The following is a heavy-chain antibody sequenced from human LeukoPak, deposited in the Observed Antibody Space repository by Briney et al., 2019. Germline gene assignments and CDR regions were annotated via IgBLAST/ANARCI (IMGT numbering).Heavy chain of an antibody. CDR3: ARDAITMIVADAFDI. D-gene: IGHD3-22*01. Sequence: GGTLRLSCAASGFTFSSYGMSWVRQAPGKGLEWVSAISGSGGSTYYADSVKGRFTISRDNAKNSLYLQMSSLRAEDTAVYYCARDAITMIVADAFDIWGQGTMVTVSS. CDR1: GFTFSSYG. V-gene: IGHV3-23*01. J-gene: IGHJ3*02. CDR2: ISGSGGST.